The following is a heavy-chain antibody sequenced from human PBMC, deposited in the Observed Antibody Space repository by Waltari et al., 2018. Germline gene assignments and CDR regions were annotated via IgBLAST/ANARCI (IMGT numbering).Heavy chain of an antibody. CDR1: GGSFSGYY. D-gene: IGHD3-16*01. V-gene: IGHV4-34*01. J-gene: IGHJ5*02. CDR2: TNHSGST. CDR3: ARHGGFRYYWFDP. Sequence: QVQLQQWGAGLLKPSETLSLTCAVYGGSFSGYYWSWIRQPPGKGLEWIGETNHSGSTNYNPSLKSRVTISVDTSKNQFSLKLSSVTAADTAVYYCARHGGFRYYWFDPWGQGTLVTVSS.